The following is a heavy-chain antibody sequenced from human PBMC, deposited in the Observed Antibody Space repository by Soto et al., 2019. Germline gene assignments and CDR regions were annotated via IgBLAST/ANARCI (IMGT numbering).Heavy chain of an antibody. V-gene: IGHV1-18*01. CDR2: ISAYNGNT. Sequence: ASVKVSCKASGYTFTSYGISWVRQAPGQGLEWMGRISAYNGNTNYAQKLQGRDTMTTDTSTSTAYMELRSLRSDDTAVYYCARGGGGYYGDYATSQNWFDPWGQGTLVTVSS. J-gene: IGHJ5*02. CDR1: GYTFTSYG. D-gene: IGHD4-17*01. CDR3: ARGGGGYYGDYATSQNWFDP.